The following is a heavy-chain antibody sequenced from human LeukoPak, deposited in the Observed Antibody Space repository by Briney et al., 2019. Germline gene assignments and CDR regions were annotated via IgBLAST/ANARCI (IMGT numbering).Heavy chain of an antibody. Sequence: PSETLSLTCAVYGGSFSGYYWSWIRQPPGKGLEWIGEINHSGSTNYNPSLKSRVTISVDTSKNQFSLKLRSVTAADTAVYYCAKAHTSLCNGGDCPFFLDSWGQGTLVTVSS. CDR1: GGSFSGYY. CDR3: AKAHTSLCNGGDCPFFLDS. D-gene: IGHD2-21*02. V-gene: IGHV4-34*01. J-gene: IGHJ4*02. CDR2: INHSGST.